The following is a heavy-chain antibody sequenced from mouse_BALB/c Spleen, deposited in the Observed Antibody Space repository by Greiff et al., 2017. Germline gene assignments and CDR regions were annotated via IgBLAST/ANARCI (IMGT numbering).Heavy chain of an antibody. CDR3: ARFYDYDEGGYAMDY. V-gene: IGHV3-2*02. Sequence: VQLQQSGPGLVKPSQSLSLTCTASGYSFTSDYAWYWIRQFPGNILEWMGYISYSGSTSYNPSLKSRISITRDTSKNTFFLQLNSVTTEDTATYYCARFYDYDEGGYAMDYWGQGTSVTVSS. CDR1: GYSFTSDYA. J-gene: IGHJ4*01. CDR2: ISYSGST. D-gene: IGHD2-4*01.